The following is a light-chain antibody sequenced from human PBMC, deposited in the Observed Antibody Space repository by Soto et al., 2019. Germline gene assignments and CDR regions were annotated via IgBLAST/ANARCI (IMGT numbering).Light chain of an antibody. V-gene: IGKV1-5*01. CDR3: QQYESYSPWT. CDR1: QSISSW. Sequence: DIQMTQSPSSLSASVGDRATITCRVSQSISSWLAWYQQKPGKAPNLLIYDASTLQSGVPSRYSGSGSGTEFTLTISNLQPDDFATYYCQQYESYSPWTFGQGTKV. CDR2: DAS. J-gene: IGKJ1*01.